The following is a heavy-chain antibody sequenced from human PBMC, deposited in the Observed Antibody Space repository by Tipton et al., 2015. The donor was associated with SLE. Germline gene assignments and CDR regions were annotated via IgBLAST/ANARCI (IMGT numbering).Heavy chain of an antibody. V-gene: IGHV1-2*06. Sequence: QLVQSGAEVKKPGASVKVSCKASGYTFTGHYMHWVRQAPGQGLEWMGRINPVTGDTDFAQRFQGRVTLTRDTSISTAYMELSRLTSGGTAVYYWARAGGGGLYFYYYYMDVWGKGTTVTVSS. CDR1: GYTFTGHY. D-gene: IGHD3-16*01. CDR3: ARAGGGGLYFYYYYMDV. J-gene: IGHJ6*03. CDR2: INPVTGDT.